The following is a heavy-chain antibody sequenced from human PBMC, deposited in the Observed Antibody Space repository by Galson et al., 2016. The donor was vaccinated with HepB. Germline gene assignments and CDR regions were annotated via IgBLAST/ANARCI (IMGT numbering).Heavy chain of an antibody. V-gene: IGHV3-48*04. CDR1: GFIFGHHS. J-gene: IGHJ4*02. CDR2: INDRSRSI. Sequence: SLRLSCAASGFIFGHHSMNWVRQAPGKGPEWVSYINDRSRSIFYADSVKGRFTISRDNVKKSLYLQMNSLRAEDTAVYYCARQAFTNWNPFDYWGQGTLVTVSS. CDR3: ARQAFTNWNPFDY. D-gene: IGHD1-1*01.